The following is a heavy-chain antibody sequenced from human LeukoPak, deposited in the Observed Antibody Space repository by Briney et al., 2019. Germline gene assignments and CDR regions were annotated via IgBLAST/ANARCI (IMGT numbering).Heavy chain of an antibody. J-gene: IGHJ3*02. Sequence: PSETLSLTCTVSGGSISSYYWSWIRQPAGKGLEWIGRIYTSESTNYNPSLKSRVTMSVDTSKNQFSLKLSSVTAADTAVYYCARPLFSDYYDAFHIWGQGTVVAVSS. CDR3: ARPLFSDYYDAFHI. V-gene: IGHV4-4*07. CDR1: GGSISSYY. CDR2: IYTSEST. D-gene: IGHD4-17*01.